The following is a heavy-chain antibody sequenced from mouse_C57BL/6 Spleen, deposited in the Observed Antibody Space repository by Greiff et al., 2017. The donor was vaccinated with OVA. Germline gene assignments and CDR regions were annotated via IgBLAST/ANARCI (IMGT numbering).Heavy chain of an antibody. V-gene: IGHV5-17*01. CDR3: ANYYGSEDWYFDV. D-gene: IGHD1-1*01. J-gene: IGHJ1*03. CDR2: ISSGSSTI. Sequence: EVQVEESGGGLVKPGGSLKLSCAASGFTFSDYGMHWVRQAPEKGLEWVAYISSGSSTIYYADTVKGRFTISRDNAKNTLFLQMTSLRSEDTAVDYCANYYGSEDWYFDVWGTGTTVTVSS. CDR1: GFTFSDYG.